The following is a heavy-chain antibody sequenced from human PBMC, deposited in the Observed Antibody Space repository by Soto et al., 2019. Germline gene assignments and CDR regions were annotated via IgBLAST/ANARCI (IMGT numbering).Heavy chain of an antibody. V-gene: IGHV4-34*01. CDR1: GGSCSGYY. D-gene: IGHD3-16*02. CDR2: INHSGST. Sequence: PLQQWGAGLLKPSETLSLTCAVYGGSCSGYYWSWIRQPPGKGLEWIVEINHSGSTHYNPSLNGRVTISVKTSKNQFSLKLSSVTAADTAVYYCARGRNDYVWGSYRHDAFDIWGQGRMVTVSS. CDR3: ARGRNDYVWGSYRHDAFDI. J-gene: IGHJ3*02.